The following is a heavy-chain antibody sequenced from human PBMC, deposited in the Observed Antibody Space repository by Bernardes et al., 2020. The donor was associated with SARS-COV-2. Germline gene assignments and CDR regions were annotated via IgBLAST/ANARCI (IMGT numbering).Heavy chain of an antibody. CDR1: GFTFSSYG. V-gene: IGHV3-30*18. D-gene: IGHD3-3*01. CDR2: ISYDGSNR. CDR3: AKDRKYYDFWSGYFLSDDTYYYYYGMDV. Sequence: WGTLRLSCADSGFTFSSYGMHWVRRAPGKGLEWVEVISYDGSNRYYADSVKGRFTISRDNSKNTLYLQMNSLRAEDTAVYYCAKDRKYYDFWSGYFLSDDTYYYYYGMDVWGQGTTVTVSS. J-gene: IGHJ6*02.